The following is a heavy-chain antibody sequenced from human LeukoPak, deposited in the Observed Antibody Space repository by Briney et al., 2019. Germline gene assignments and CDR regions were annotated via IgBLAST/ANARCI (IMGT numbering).Heavy chain of an antibody. J-gene: IGHJ5*02. CDR2: ISYDGSNK. Sequence: GGSLRLSCAASGFTFSSYAMHWVRQAPGKGLEWVAVISYDGSNKYYADSVKGRFTISRDDSKNTLYLQMNSLRADGTAVYYCAKQEIGTTWSGGSWGQGTLVTVSS. D-gene: IGHD3-10*01. V-gene: IGHV3-30*04. CDR3: AKQEIGTTWSGGS. CDR1: GFTFSSYA.